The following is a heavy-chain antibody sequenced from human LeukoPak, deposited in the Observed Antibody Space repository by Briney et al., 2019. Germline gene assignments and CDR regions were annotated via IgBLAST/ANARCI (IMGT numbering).Heavy chain of an antibody. J-gene: IGHJ4*02. CDR3: ARDPDPDYDILTGYVY. Sequence: GGSLRLSCAVSGFTFSIYTMNWVRQAPGKGLERVSSISPSSTYEYYADSVKGRFTVSRDNAKNSLFLQMNSLRAGDTAVYYCARDPDPDYDILTGYVYWGQGTLVTVSS. CDR1: GFTFSIYT. D-gene: IGHD3-9*01. CDR2: ISPSSTYE. V-gene: IGHV3-21*06.